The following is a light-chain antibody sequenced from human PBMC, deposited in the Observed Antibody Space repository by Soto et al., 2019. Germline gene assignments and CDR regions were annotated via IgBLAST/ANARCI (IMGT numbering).Light chain of an antibody. V-gene: IGKV3-15*01. J-gene: IGKJ1*01. Sequence: EIVMTQSPATLSVSQGERATLSCRASQSVSSNLAWYQQKPGQAPRLLIYGASTWATGIPDSFSGSGSGTEFTLTISSLQSEVIAVYYCQQYNNWPRTFGQGTKVDIK. CDR2: GAS. CDR1: QSVSSN. CDR3: QQYNNWPRT.